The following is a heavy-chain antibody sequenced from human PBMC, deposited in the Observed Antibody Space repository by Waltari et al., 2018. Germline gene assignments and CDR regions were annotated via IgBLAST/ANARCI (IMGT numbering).Heavy chain of an antibody. CDR2: IIPAFGTA. CDR3: ARERQQQLVQIYYYYGMDV. Sequence: QVQLVQSGAEVKKPGSSVKVSCKASGGTFSSYAISWVRQAPGQGLEWMGRIIPAFGTANNETKFQGRVTITADESTRTAYMELSSLRSEDTAVYYCARERQQQLVQIYYYYGMDVWGQGTTVTVSS. D-gene: IGHD6-13*01. J-gene: IGHJ6*02. CDR1: GGTFSSYA. V-gene: IGHV1-69*18.